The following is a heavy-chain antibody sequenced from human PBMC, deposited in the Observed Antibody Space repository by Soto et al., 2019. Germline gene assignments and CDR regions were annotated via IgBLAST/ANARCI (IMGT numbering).Heavy chain of an antibody. CDR2: ISSSSSYI. CDR3: ARDRSSWTDPFDY. D-gene: IGHD6-13*01. Sequence: VGSLRLCCAASGFTFSSYSVNWVRQAPGKGLEWVSSISSSSSYIYYADSVKGRFTISRDNAKNSLYLQMNSLRAEDTAVYYCARDRSSWTDPFDYWGQGTLVTVSS. J-gene: IGHJ4*02. V-gene: IGHV3-21*01. CDR1: GFTFSSYS.